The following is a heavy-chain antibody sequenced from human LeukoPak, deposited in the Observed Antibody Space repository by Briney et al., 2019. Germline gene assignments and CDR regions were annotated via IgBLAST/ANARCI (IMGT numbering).Heavy chain of an antibody. Sequence: SETLSLTCTVTGGSVSSGGYSWNWFRQHPGKGLEWIGYIYHSGNTFYNPSLKSRVSIAVDTSRNQFSLKLTSVTAADTAVYYCAREALRPSRWFDPWGQGTLVTVSS. CDR1: GGSVSSGGYS. V-gene: IGHV4-31*03. CDR3: AREALRPSRWFDP. J-gene: IGHJ5*02. CDR2: IYHSGNT. D-gene: IGHD4-17*01.